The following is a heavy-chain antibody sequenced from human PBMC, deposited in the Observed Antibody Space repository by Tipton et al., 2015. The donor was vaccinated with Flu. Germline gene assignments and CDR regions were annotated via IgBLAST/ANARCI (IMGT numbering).Heavy chain of an antibody. D-gene: IGHD6-6*01. V-gene: IGHV3-33*08. J-gene: IGHJ6*03. CDR2: IWYDGSNK. Sequence: SLRLSCAASGFTFSSYGMHWVRQAPGKGLEWVAVIWYDGSNKYYADSVKGRFTISRDNSKNTLYLQMNSLRAEDTAVYYCARDGAAPGYYYYYYYMDVWGKGTTVTVSS. CDR3: ARDGAAPGYYYYYYYMDV. CDR1: GFTFSSYG.